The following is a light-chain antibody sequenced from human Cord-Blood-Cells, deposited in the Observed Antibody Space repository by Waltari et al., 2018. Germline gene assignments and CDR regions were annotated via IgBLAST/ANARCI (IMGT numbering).Light chain of an antibody. V-gene: IGLV2-14*01. CDR3: SSYPSSSTFV. CDR1: SSDVGGYNY. J-gene: IGLJ1*01. Sequence: QSALTQPASVSGSPGQSITISCTGTSSDVGGYNYVSWYQQHPGKAPKLINDDVSKRPSGVSNRFAGSQSGSPASLTISGLQAEDEAYYYCSSYPSSSTFVFGTGTQVTVL. CDR2: DVS.